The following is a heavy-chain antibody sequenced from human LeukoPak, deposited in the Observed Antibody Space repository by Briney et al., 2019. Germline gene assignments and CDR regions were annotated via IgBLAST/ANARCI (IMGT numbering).Heavy chain of an antibody. D-gene: IGHD5-12*01. J-gene: IGHJ4*02. Sequence: SETLSLTCTVSGGSISSYYWSWIRQPPGKGLEWIGYIYYSGSTNYNPSLKSRVTISVDTSKNQFSLKLSSVTAADTAVYYCARGTRGYSGYGRSRYYFDYWGQGTLVTVSS. CDR1: GGSISSYY. V-gene: IGHV4-59*01. CDR3: ARGTRGYSGYGRSRYYFDY. CDR2: IYYSGST.